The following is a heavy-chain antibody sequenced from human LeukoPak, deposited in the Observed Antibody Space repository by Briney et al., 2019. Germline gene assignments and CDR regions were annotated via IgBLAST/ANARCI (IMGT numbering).Heavy chain of an antibody. J-gene: IGHJ4*02. D-gene: IGHD6-19*01. CDR2: IYYSGST. CDR3: ARVNPFIAVAGTGVSYFDY. CDR1: GGSISSYY. V-gene: IGHV4-59*01. Sequence: PSETLSLTCTVSGGSISSYYWSWIRQPPGKGLEWIGYIYYSGSTNYNPSLKSRVTISVDTSKNQFSLKLSSVTAADTAVYYCARVNPFIAVAGTGVSYFDYWGQGTLVTVSS.